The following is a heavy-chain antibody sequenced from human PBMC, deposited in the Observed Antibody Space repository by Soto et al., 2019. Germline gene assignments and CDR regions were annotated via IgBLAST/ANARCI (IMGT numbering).Heavy chain of an antibody. V-gene: IGHV1-2*04. Sequence: ASVKVSCKASGYTFTGYYMHWVRQAPGQGLEWMGWINPNSGGTNYAQKIQGWVTMTRDTSISTAYMELSRLRSDDTAVYYCSILSHRYDFWSGYHPYYFDYWGQGTLVTVSS. D-gene: IGHD3-3*01. CDR1: GYTFTGYY. J-gene: IGHJ4*02. CDR2: INPNSGGT. CDR3: SILSHRYDFWSGYHPYYFDY.